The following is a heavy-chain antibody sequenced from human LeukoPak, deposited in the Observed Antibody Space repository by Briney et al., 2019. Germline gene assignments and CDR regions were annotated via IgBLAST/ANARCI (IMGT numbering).Heavy chain of an antibody. J-gene: IGHJ4*02. CDR1: GGTFSSYA. CDR3: ARGRDTAMVTRAPFDY. V-gene: IGHV1-69*01. CDR2: FIPIFGTA. D-gene: IGHD5-18*01. Sequence: GASVKVSFKSSGGTFSSYAIIWVRQAPGQGLEWMGGFIPIFGTANYAQKFQGRVTITADESTSTAYMELSSLRSEDTAVYYCARGRDTAMVTRAPFDYWGQGTLVTVSS.